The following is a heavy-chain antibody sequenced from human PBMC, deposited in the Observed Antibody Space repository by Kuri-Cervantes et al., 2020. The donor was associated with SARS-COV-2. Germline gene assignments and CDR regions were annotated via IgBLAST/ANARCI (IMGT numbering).Heavy chain of an antibody. J-gene: IGHJ6*02. V-gene: IGHV3-9*01. CDR1: GFTFDDYA. D-gene: IGHD3-3*01. Sequence: GGSLRLSCAASGFTFDDYAMHWVRQAPGKGLEWASGISWNSGSVGYADSVKGRFTISRDNAKNSLYLQMNSLRAEDTALYYCAKDMGTIFGVVIGSGYGMDVWGQGTTVTVSS. CDR2: ISWNSGSV. CDR3: AKDMGTIFGVVIGSGYGMDV.